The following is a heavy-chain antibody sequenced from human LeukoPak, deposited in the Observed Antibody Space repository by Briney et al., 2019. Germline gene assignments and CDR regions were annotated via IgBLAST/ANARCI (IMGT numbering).Heavy chain of an antibody. CDR1: GYTFTSYY. J-gene: IGHJ4*02. D-gene: IGHD3-16*01. CDR3: IREYEGGYFDY. V-gene: IGHV1-46*01. CDR2: IYPSGGTT. Sequence: ASVKVSCKASGYTFTSYYMHWVRQAPGQGLEWIGIIYPSGGTTDSSQKFKGRVTVTRDTSTSTVYMELRTLRSEDTAIYYCIREYEGGYFDYWGQGTLVTVSS.